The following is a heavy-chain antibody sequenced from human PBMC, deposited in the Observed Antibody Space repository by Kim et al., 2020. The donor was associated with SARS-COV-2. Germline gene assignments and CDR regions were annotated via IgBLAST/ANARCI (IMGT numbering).Heavy chain of an antibody. J-gene: IGHJ4*02. Sequence: SETLSLTCTVSGGSISSYYWSWIRQPPGKGLEWIGYIYYSGSTNYNPSLKSRVTISVDTSKNQFSLKLSSVTAADTAVYYCARGAYYYDSSGYSPLDYWGQGTLVTVSS. D-gene: IGHD3-22*01. CDR2: IYYSGST. CDR1: GGSISSYY. CDR3: ARGAYYYDSSGYSPLDY. V-gene: IGHV4-59*13.